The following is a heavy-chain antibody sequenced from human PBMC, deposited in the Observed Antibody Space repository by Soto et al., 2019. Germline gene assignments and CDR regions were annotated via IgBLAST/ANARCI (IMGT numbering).Heavy chain of an antibody. CDR2: IIPIFGTA. CDR3: AREGAVMDYYYGMDV. J-gene: IGHJ6*02. CDR1: GGTFSSYA. V-gene: IGHV1-69*13. D-gene: IGHD2-8*01. Sequence: GASVKVSCKASGGTFSSYAISWARQAPGQGLEWMGGIIPIFGTANYAQKFQGRVTITADESTSTAYMELSSLRPEDTAVYYCAREGAVMDYYYGMDVWGQGTTVTVSS.